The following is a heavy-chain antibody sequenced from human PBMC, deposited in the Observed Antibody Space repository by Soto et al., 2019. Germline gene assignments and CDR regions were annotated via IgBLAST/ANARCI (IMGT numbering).Heavy chain of an antibody. V-gene: IGHV1-18*04. CDR1: GYSFTSYG. Sequence: ASVNVSCKASGYSFTSYGISWVRQAPGQGLEWMGWISAYNGNTNYAQKLQGRVTMTTDTSTSTAYMELRSLRSDDTAVYYCARTSGGAVAVPFDYWGQGTLVTVSS. J-gene: IGHJ4*02. CDR2: ISAYNGNT. CDR3: ARTSGGAVAVPFDY. D-gene: IGHD6-19*01.